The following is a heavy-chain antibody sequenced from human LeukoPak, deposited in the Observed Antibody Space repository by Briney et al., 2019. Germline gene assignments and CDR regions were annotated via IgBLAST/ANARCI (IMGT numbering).Heavy chain of an antibody. D-gene: IGHD5-12*01. V-gene: IGHV5-51*01. CDR1: GYSFSSYW. J-gene: IGHJ6*04. CDR3: ARLGGYDNYHYYGMDV. Sequence: GESLKISCKGSGYSFSSYWIAWVRQMPGKGLEWMGIIYPGDSDTRYSPSFQGQVSISADKSISTAYLQWSSLKTSDSAMYYCARLGGYDNYHYYGMDVWGKGTTVTVSS. CDR2: IYPGDSDT.